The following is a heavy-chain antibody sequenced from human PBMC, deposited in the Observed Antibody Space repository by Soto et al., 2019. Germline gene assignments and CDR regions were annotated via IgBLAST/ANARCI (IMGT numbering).Heavy chain of an antibody. CDR1: GYTFTSYD. V-gene: IGHV1-8*01. Sequence: QVQLMQSGAEVKKPGASVKVSCKASGYTFTSYDINWVRQATGQGLEWMGWMNPNSGNTGYAQKFQGRVTMTRNTSISTAYMELTSLTSEDAALYFCARGTRTHDSWGQGTLVTVSS. D-gene: IGHD1-1*01. CDR2: MNPNSGNT. CDR3: ARGTRTHDS. J-gene: IGHJ4*02.